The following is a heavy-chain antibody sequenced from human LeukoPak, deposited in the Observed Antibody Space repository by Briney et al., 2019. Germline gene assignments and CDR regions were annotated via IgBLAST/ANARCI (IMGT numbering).Heavy chain of an antibody. CDR3: ARDRSGGSYFRL. V-gene: IGHV1-18*04. D-gene: IGHD2-15*01. CDR1: GYTFTGYY. CDR2: ISASRGST. Sequence: ASVKVSCKASGYTFTGYYMHWVRQAPGQRLEWMGWISASRGSTNYAQKFQGRVTMTTETSTTTAYMELRSLESDDTAVYYCARDRSGGSYFRLWGQGTLVTVSS. J-gene: IGHJ4*02.